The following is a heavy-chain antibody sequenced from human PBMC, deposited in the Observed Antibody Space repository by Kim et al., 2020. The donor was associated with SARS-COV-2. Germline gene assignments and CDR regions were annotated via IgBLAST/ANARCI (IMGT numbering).Heavy chain of an antibody. V-gene: IGHV4-39*01. CDR1: GGSMSSSSYY. Sequence: SETLSLTCTVSGGSMSSSSYYWGWSRQPRGKGLEWIGSVYYSGSPYYNPSLKSRVTISVDTSKNQLSLNLSSLTAADTGMYYCARVDTAMVNNWFDPWGQGTLVTVSS. CDR3: ARVDTAMVNNWFDP. J-gene: IGHJ5*02. D-gene: IGHD5-18*01. CDR2: VYYSGSP.